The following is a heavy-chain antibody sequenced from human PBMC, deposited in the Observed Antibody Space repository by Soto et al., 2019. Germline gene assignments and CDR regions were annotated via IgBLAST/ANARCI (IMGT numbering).Heavy chain of an antibody. D-gene: IGHD6-19*01. V-gene: IGHV4-59*01. CDR1: GGSISGSY. J-gene: IGHJ4*02. CDR3: ARSVAVPGAHIDY. Sequence: PSETLSLTCSVSGGSISGSYWSWLRPSPGKGLEWLGYVYYTGSTNYSPSLRSRVSISVDTSKNEFSLRLSSVTAADTAVYFCARSVAVPGAHIDYWGQGTQVTVSA. CDR2: VYYTGST.